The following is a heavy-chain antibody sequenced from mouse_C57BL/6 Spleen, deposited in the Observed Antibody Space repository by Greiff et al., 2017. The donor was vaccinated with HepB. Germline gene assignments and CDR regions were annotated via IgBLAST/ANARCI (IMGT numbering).Heavy chain of an antibody. CDR3: ARDGLTPYYFDY. CDR1: GFTFSSYA. D-gene: IGHD3-1*01. J-gene: IGHJ2*01. CDR2: ISDGGSYT. V-gene: IGHV5-4*01. Sequence: EVMLVESGGGLVKPGGSLKLSCAASGFTFSSYAMSWVRQTPEKRLEWVATISDGGSYTYYPDNVKGRFTIARDNAKNNLYLQMSHLKSEDTAMYYCARDGLTPYYFDYWGKGTTLTVAS.